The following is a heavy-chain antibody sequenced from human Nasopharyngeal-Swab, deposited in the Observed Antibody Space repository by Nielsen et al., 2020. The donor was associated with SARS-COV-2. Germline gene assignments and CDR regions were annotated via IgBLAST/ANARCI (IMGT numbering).Heavy chain of an antibody. CDR2: ISSSSSTS. V-gene: IGHV3-48*01. J-gene: IGHJ3*02. CDR1: EFTMSRNG. CDR3: AKVPGSSWVDAFDI. Sequence: GGSLRLSCAASEFTMSRNGMHWVRQAPGKGLEWVAYISSSSSTSYYADSLKGRFTISKDNSKNTLYLQMNSLRAEDTAVYYCAKVPGSSWVDAFDIWGQGTKVTVSS. D-gene: IGHD6-13*01.